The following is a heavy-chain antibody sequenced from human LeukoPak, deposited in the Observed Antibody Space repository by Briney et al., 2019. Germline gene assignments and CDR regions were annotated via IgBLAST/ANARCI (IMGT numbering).Heavy chain of an antibody. D-gene: IGHD6-13*01. J-gene: IGHJ6*02. CDR2: ISSSGSTI. Sequence: GGSLRLSCAASGFTFSDYYMSWIRQAPGKGLEWVSYISSSGSTIYYADSVKGRFTISRDNSKNTLYLQMNSLRAEDTAVYYCARVQQLVPYYYYGMDVWGQGTTVTVSS. CDR1: GFTFSDYY. CDR3: ARVQQLVPYYYYGMDV. V-gene: IGHV3-11*04.